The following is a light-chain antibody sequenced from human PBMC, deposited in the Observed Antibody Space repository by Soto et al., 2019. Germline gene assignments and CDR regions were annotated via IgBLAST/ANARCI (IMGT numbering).Light chain of an antibody. CDR2: DVS. J-gene: IGLJ1*01. CDR3: SSYTGTTTCV. CDR1: SSDVGGYNY. V-gene: IGLV2-14*03. Sequence: QSVLTQPASVSGSPGQSITISCTGTSSDVGGYNYVSWYQHHPGKAPKLMIYDVSNRPSGVSNRFSGSKSGNTASLTISGLQAEDEADYSCSSYTGTTTCVFGTGTKVTV.